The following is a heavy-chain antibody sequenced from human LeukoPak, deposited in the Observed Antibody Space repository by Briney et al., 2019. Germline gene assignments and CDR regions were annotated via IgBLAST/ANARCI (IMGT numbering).Heavy chain of an antibody. V-gene: IGHV4-59*01. D-gene: IGHD6-25*01. CDR2: IYYTGST. Sequence: KPSETLSLTCTVSGGSISSYYWSWIRQPPGKGLEWIANIYYTGSTNYNPSLSSRVTISIDTAKNQFSLKLTSVTAADTAVYYCARRGRNSSGWQDYLWGQGTLVTVSS. J-gene: IGHJ4*02. CDR1: GGSISSYY. CDR3: ARRGRNSSGWQDYL.